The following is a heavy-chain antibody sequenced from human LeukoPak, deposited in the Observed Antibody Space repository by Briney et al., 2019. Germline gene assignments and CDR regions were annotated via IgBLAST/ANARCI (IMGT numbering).Heavy chain of an antibody. D-gene: IGHD5-12*01. CDR2: INPNRGDT. Sequence: GASVTVSCKASGYTLTGYYMHWLRQAPGQGLEWMGWINPNRGDTNYAQTFQGRVTLTRDTSISTAYMELSRLTSDDTAVYYCAKNPYEYYFDYWGQGTLVTVSS. CDR1: GYTLTGYY. J-gene: IGHJ4*02. V-gene: IGHV1-2*02. CDR3: AKNPYEYYFDY.